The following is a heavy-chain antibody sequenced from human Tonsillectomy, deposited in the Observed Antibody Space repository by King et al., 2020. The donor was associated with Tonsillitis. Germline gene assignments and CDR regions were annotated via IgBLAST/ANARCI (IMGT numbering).Heavy chain of an antibody. CDR3: AKDLQFLRFLVWLGGFPPVAYYYYGMDV. CDR1: GFTFSSYG. Sequence: VQLVESGGGVVQPGRSLRLSCAASGFTFSSYGMHWVRQAPGKGLEWVAVISYDGSNKYYADSVKGRFTISRDNSKNTLYLQMNSLRAEDTAVYYCAKDLQFLRFLVWLGGFPPVAYYYYGMDVWGQGTTVTVSS. CDR2: ISYDGSNK. J-gene: IGHJ6*02. D-gene: IGHD3-3*01. V-gene: IGHV3-30*18.